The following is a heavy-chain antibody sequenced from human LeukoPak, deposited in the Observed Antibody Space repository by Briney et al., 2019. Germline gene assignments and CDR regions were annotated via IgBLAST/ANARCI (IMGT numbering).Heavy chain of an antibody. CDR2: ISYDGSNK. V-gene: IGHV3-30*03. D-gene: IGHD3-3*01. CDR3: ARGGLTITMFGVPIIRNFDY. Sequence: GGSLRLSCAASGFTFSSYGMHWVRQAPGKGLEWVAVISYDGSNKYYADSVKGRFTISRDNSKNTLYLQMNSLRAEDTAVYYCARGGLTITMFGVPIIRNFDYWGQGTLVTVSS. CDR1: GFTFSSYG. J-gene: IGHJ4*02.